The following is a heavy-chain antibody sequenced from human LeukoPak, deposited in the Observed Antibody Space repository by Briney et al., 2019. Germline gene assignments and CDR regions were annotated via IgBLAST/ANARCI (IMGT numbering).Heavy chain of an antibody. CDR1: GFTFSSNG. V-gene: IGHV3-48*04. D-gene: IGHD6-19*01. CDR2: ISSSGSTI. Sequence: PGRSLRLSCAASGFTFSSNGMHWVRQAPGKGLEWVSYISSSGSTIYYADSVKGRFTISRDNAKNSLYLQMNSLRAEDTAVYYCARDSLPWLVRRYFDLWGRGTLVTVSS. J-gene: IGHJ2*01. CDR3: ARDSLPWLVRRYFDL.